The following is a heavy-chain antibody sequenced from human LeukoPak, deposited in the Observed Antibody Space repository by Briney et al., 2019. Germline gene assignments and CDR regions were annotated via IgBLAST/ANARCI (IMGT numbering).Heavy chain of an antibody. V-gene: IGHV4-39*07. D-gene: IGHD3-9*01. Sequence: SETLSLTCTVSGGSISSSSYYWGWIRQPPGKGLEWIGSIYYSGSTYYNPSPKSRVTISVDTSKNQFSLKLSSVTAADTAVYYCARGDRYYDILTGYYLNWFDPWGQGTLVTVSS. CDR3: ARGDRYYDILTGYYLNWFDP. J-gene: IGHJ5*02. CDR1: GGSISSSSYY. CDR2: IYYSGST.